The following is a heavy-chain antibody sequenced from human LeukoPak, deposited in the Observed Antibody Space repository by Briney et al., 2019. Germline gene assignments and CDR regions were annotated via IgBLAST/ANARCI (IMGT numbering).Heavy chain of an antibody. CDR3: ARGRGLLTMTEPFDY. CDR1: GGTFSSYA. Sequence: ASVKVSCKASGGTFSSYAISWVRQAPGQGLEWMGGIIPIFGTANYAQKFQGRVTITADESTSTAYMELSSLRSEDAAVDYCARGRGLLTMTEPFDYWGQGTLVTVSS. CDR2: IIPIFGTA. J-gene: IGHJ4*02. D-gene: IGHD3-22*01. V-gene: IGHV1-69*01.